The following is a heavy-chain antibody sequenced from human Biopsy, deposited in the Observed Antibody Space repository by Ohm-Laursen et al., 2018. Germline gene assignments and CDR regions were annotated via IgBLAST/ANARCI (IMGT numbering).Heavy chain of an antibody. Sequence: TLSLTCTVSGGAISSYYWNWIRQPPGKGLVWIGYIYYSGTTDYSPSLKSRVTISIDKSKNQFFLKLSSVTAEDPAVYYCARDDAVTVIRGLYYWGQGALVTVSS. CDR3: ARDDAVTVIRGLYY. V-gene: IGHV4-59*01. CDR1: GGAISSYY. J-gene: IGHJ4*02. D-gene: IGHD2-21*02. CDR2: IYYSGTT.